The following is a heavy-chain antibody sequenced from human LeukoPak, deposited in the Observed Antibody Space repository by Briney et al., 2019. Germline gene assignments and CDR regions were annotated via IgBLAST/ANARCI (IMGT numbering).Heavy chain of an antibody. Sequence: PGGSLRLSCAASGFTFSSYAMSWVRQAPGKGLEWVSAISGSGGSTYYADSVKGRFTISRDNSKNTLYLQMNSLRAEDTAVYYCAKEALAYCGGDCYRWGYFDLWGRGTLVTVSS. CDR2: ISGSGGST. D-gene: IGHD2-21*02. CDR1: GFTFSSYA. V-gene: IGHV3-23*01. CDR3: AKEALAYCGGDCYRWGYFDL. J-gene: IGHJ2*01.